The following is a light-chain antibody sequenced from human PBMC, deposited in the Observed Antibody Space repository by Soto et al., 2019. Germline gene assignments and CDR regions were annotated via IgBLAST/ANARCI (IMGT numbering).Light chain of an antibody. CDR3: QHYNSYSEA. CDR2: KAS. CDR1: QTISSW. Sequence: DIQMTQSPSSLSASVGDRVTITCRASQTISSWLAWYQQKPGKAPKLLIYKASTLKSGVPSRFSGSGSGTEFTLTISSLQPDDFATCYCQHYNSYSEAFGQGTKVDI. J-gene: IGKJ1*01. V-gene: IGKV1-5*03.